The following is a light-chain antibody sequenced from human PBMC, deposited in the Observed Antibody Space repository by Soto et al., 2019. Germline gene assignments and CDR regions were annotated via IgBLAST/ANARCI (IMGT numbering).Light chain of an antibody. Sequence: QSVLTQPPSVSAAPGQMVTISCSGSSTNIGNNEVSWYQHLPGSAPKLLMFDNKKRPSGIPDRFSGSKSGTSATLGITGLQTGDEGDSYFRTWDYSLRAVVFGGGTKVTVL. J-gene: IGLJ2*01. V-gene: IGLV1-51*01. CDR2: DNK. CDR1: STNIGNNE. CDR3: RTWDYSLRAVV.